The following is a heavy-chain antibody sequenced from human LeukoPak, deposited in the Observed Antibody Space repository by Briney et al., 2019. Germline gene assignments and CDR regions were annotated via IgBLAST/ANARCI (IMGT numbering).Heavy chain of an antibody. CDR2: ISYDGSNK. D-gene: IGHD6-13*01. V-gene: IGHV3-30*01. J-gene: IGHJ1*01. Sequence: GRSLRLSCAASGFTFSSYAMHWVRQAPGKGLEWVAVISYDGSNKYYADSVKGRFTISRDNSKNTLYLQMNSLRAEDTAVYYCARERGSLAAAGTVYFQHWGQGTLVTASS. CDR3: ARERGSLAAAGTVYFQH. CDR1: GFTFSSYA.